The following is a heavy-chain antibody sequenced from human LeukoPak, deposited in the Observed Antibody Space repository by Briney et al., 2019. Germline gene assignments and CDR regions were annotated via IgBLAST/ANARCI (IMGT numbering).Heavy chain of an antibody. V-gene: IGHV3-23*01. CDR1: GFTFSSYA. D-gene: IGHD6-6*01. CDR3: AKDLGWNLIGRVYYDY. CDR2: ISGSGGST. J-gene: IGHJ4*02. Sequence: PGGSLRLSCAASGFTFSSYAMSWVRQAPGKGLEWVSAISGSGGSTYYADSVKGRFTISRDNSKNTLYLQMNSLRAEDTAVYYCAKDLGWNLIGRVYYDYWGQGTLVTVSS.